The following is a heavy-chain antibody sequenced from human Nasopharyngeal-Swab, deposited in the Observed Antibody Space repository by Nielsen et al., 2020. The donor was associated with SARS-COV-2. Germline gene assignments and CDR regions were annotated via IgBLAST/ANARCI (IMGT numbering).Heavy chain of an antibody. Sequence: SETLSLTCTVSGGSISSSSYYWGWIRQPPGKGLEWIGSIDYSGSNYYNPSLKSRVTIPVDTSKNQFSLKLSSVTAADTAVYCCARHSGSLLTWEHAFDIWGQGTMVTVSS. D-gene: IGHD1-26*01. CDR2: IDYSGSN. CDR1: GGSISSSSYY. J-gene: IGHJ3*02. CDR3: ARHSGSLLTWEHAFDI. V-gene: IGHV4-39*01.